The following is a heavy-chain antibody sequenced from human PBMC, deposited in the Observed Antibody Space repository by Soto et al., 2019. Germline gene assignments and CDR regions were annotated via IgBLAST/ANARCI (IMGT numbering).Heavy chain of an antibody. CDR1: GFTFSNYS. CDR3: AMAGHVPGAGVDF. J-gene: IGHJ4*02. V-gene: IGHV3-48*02. Sequence: EVQFVQSGGGLVQPGGSLRHSCAASGFTFSNYSMNWFRQAPAKGLEWVSYITASRSTIYYAASVRGRFTISRDNAKNSLLLQMNSLRDEEMSVYFCAMAGHVPGAGVDFWGEGILVTVSS. CDR2: ITASRSTI. D-gene: IGHD2-2*01.